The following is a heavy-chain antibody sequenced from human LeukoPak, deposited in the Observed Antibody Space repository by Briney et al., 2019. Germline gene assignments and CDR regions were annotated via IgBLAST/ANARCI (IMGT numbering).Heavy chain of an antibody. J-gene: IGHJ4*02. CDR2: ISSSGSTI. Sequence: GGSLRLSCAASGFTFSDYYMSWIRQAPGKGLEWVSYISSSGSTIYYADSVKGRFTISRDNAKNSLYLQMNSLRAEDTAAYYCARVDDTAMVDYWGQGTRVTVSS. V-gene: IGHV3-11*01. CDR3: ARVDDTAMVDY. D-gene: IGHD5-18*01. CDR1: GFTFSDYY.